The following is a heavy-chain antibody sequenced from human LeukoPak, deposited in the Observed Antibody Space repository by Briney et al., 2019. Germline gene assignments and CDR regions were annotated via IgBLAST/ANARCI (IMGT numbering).Heavy chain of an antibody. V-gene: IGHV3-74*01. CDR1: GFTFSRYW. D-gene: IGHD3/OR15-3a*01. J-gene: IGHJ5*02. Sequence: GGSLRLSCAASGFTFSRYWMHWVRQAPGKGLVWVARINSDGISTSYADSVKGRFTISRDNVKNTLYLQMNSLRAEDTAVYFCAGETGTGFDPWGQGTLVTVS. CDR2: INSDGIST. CDR3: AGETGTGFDP.